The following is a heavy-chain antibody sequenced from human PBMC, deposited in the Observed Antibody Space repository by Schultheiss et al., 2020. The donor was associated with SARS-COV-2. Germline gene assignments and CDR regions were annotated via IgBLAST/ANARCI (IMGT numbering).Heavy chain of an antibody. CDR2: ISGSGGST. CDR1: GFTFSSYA. D-gene: IGHD3-10*01. CDR3: AKEWRFRELFGYYYGMDV. J-gene: IGHJ6*02. V-gene: IGHV3-23*01. Sequence: GGSLRLSCAASGFTFSSYAMSWVRQAPGKGLEWVSAISGSGGSTYYADSVKGRFTISRDNSKNTLYLQMNSLRAEDTAVYYCAKEWRFRELFGYYYGMDVWGQGTTVTVSS.